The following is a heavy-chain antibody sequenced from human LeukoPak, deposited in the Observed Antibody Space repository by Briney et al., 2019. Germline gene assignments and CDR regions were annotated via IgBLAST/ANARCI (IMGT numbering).Heavy chain of an antibody. J-gene: IGHJ4*02. CDR2: VNPNSGGT. CDR3: ARDSSWIVATTNDGTVFDY. CDR1: GYTLTELS. D-gene: IGHD5-12*01. Sequence: AASVKVSCKVSGYTLTELSMHWVRQAPGQGLEWMGWVNPNSGGTNYAQKFQGRVTMTRDTSISTAYMELSRLRSDDTAVYYCARDSSWIVATTNDGTVFDYWGQGTLVTVSS. V-gene: IGHV1-2*02.